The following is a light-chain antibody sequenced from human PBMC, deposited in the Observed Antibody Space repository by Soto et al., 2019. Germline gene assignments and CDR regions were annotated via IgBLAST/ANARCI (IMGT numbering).Light chain of an antibody. CDR2: WAS. CDR3: QQYYSTVYT. J-gene: IGKJ2*01. Sequence: DIVMTQSPDSLAVSLGERATINCKSSQSVLYSSNNKNYLAWYQQKPGQPPKLLIYWASTRESGVPDRFSGSGSGTAFTLTISSLQAEDVAVYYCQQYYSTVYTFGQGTKLEIK. V-gene: IGKV4-1*01. CDR1: QSVLYSSNNKNY.